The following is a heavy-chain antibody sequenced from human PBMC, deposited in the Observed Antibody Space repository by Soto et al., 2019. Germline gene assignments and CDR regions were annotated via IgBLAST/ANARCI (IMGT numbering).Heavy chain of an antibody. V-gene: IGHV1-69*04. J-gene: IGHJ4*02. Sequence: GASVKVSCKASGGTFSSYTISWVRQAPGQGLEWMGRIIPILGIANYAQKFQGRVTITADKSTSTAYMELSSLRSEDTAVYYCARDPEARYGDYVNHHHNWGQGTLVTVSS. CDR3: ARDPEARYGDYVNHHHN. CDR1: GGTFSSYT. D-gene: IGHD4-17*01. CDR2: IIPILGIA.